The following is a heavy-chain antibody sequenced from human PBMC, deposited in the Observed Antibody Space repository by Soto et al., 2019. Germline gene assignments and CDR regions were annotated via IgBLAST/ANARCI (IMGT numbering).Heavy chain of an antibody. J-gene: IGHJ6*02. CDR3: ARDFTYDILTSYYGMDV. CDR1: GFTFSSYS. CDR2: ISTTSTYI. V-gene: IGHV3-21*01. D-gene: IGHD3-9*01. Sequence: EVQLVESGGGLVKPGGSLRLSCAASGFTFSSYSMIWVRLAPGQGLEWVSSISTTSTYIYYADSVKGRFTISRDNAKNPLFLQMASLRADDTAVYYCARDFTYDILTSYYGMDVWGQGTTVTVSS.